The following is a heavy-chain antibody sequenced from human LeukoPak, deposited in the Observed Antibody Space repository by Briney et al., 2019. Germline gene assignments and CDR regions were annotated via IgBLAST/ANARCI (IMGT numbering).Heavy chain of an antibody. Sequence: GGSLRLSCAASGFTFSKYWRLWVRQAPGKGLESGSRINTDGTVTTYAASVKGRFTVSRDSADNTMFLQMNSVRDEDTAVYYCATKQWLAPPPDSWGQGTPVTVSS. J-gene: IGHJ4*02. CDR1: GFTFSKYW. CDR3: ATKQWLAPPPDS. D-gene: IGHD6-19*01. V-gene: IGHV3-74*01. CDR2: INTDGTVT.